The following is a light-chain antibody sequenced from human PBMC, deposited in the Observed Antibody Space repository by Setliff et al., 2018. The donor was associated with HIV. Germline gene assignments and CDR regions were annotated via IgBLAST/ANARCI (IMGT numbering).Light chain of an antibody. CDR3: CSYAGSYTWV. V-gene: IGLV2-14*03. CDR2: DVS. CDR1: SSDVGGYNY. J-gene: IGLJ1*01. Sequence: QSALTQPASVSGSPGQSITISCTGTSSDVGGYNYVSWYQQHPGKAPKLRIYDVSNRPSGVSNRFSGSKSGNTASLTISGLQAEDEADYYCCSYAGSYTWVFGTGTKVTVL.